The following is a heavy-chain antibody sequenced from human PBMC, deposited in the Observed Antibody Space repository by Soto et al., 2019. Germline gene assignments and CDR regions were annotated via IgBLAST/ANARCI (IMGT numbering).Heavy chain of an antibody. CDR1: GGSFSGYY. Sequence: QVQLQQWGAGLLKPSETLSLTCAVYGGSFSGYYWSWIRQPPGKGLEWIGEINHSGSTNYNPSLTSRVTISVDTSKNQFSLKLSSVTAADTAVYYCARVSRLPRYYYYMDVWGKGTTVTVSS. CDR2: INHSGST. J-gene: IGHJ6*03. V-gene: IGHV4-34*01. CDR3: ARVSRLPRYYYYMDV.